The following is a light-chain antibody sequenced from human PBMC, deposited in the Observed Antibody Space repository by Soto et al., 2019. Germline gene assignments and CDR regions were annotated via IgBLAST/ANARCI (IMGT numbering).Light chain of an antibody. CDR1: QDIATY. J-gene: IGKJ5*01. CDR2: ETS. V-gene: IGKV1-33*01. CDR3: QQYDSLPIT. Sequence: DIQMTQSPSSLSASVGNRVTITCQASQDIATYLNWYQQQAGQAPKLLIYETSNLETGVPTRFGGSGSGTHFTFTISSLQPEDIATYYCQQYDSLPITFGLGTRLEIK.